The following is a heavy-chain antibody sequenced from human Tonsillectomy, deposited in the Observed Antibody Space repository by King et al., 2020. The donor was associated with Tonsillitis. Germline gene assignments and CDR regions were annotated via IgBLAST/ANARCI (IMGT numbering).Heavy chain of an antibody. CDR2: KSAGSGRT. CDR3: SRDNWSDAFDI. V-gene: IGHV3-23*04. Sequence: VQLVESGGDLVQPAGSLRLSCAASGFTFSSYAMSWVRQAPGKGLEWVSTKSAGSGRTYYADSVRGRFTIARDNSQNTLYLQMNSLRAEDTAVYYCSRDNWSDAFDIWGQGTMVIVSS. D-gene: IGHD1-1*01. J-gene: IGHJ3*02. CDR1: GFTFSSYA.